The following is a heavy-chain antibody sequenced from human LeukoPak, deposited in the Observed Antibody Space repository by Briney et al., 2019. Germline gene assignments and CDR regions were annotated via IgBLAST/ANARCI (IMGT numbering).Heavy chain of an antibody. CDR2: IYYSGST. CDR3: ARGGPTMIVVVEGWFDP. V-gene: IGHV4-31*03. CDR1: GGSISSGGYY. Sequence: SQTLSLTCTVSGGSISSGGYYWSWIRQHPGKGLEWIGYIYYSGSTYYNPSLKSRVTISVDTSKNQFSLKLSPVTAADTAVYYCARGGPTMIVVVEGWFDPWGQGTLVTVSS. D-gene: IGHD3-22*01. J-gene: IGHJ5*02.